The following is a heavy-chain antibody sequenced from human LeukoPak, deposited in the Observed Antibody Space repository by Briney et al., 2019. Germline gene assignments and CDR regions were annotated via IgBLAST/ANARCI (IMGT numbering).Heavy chain of an antibody. D-gene: IGHD3-10*01. CDR3: ARDGPTAYYKFFDY. CDR1: AGSIGSDALY. V-gene: IGHV4-39*07. J-gene: IGHJ4*02. CDR2: IHYTRSYSGTT. Sequence: SETLSLTCIVSAGSIGSDALYWGWIRQSPGKGLEWIGSIHYTRSYSGTTYYNPSLESRVTVSTDRSKNLCSLKLTSVTAADTAVYYCARDGPTAYYKFFDYWGQGTLVTVSP.